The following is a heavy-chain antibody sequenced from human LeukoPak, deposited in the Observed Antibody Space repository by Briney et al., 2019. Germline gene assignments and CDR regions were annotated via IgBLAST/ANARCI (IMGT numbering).Heavy chain of an antibody. J-gene: IGHJ4*02. V-gene: IGHV1-8*03. CDR2: MNPNSGNT. CDR3: ARTGYSSGWYVFDY. CDR1: GYTFTSYG. D-gene: IGHD6-19*01. Sequence: ASVKVSCKASGYTFTSYGISWVRQATGQGLEWMGWMNPNSGNTGYAQKFQGRVTITRNTSISTAYMELSSLRSEDTAVYYCARTGYSSGWYVFDYWGQGTLVTVSS.